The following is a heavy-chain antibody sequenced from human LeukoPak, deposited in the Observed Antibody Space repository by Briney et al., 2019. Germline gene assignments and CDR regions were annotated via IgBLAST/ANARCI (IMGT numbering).Heavy chain of an antibody. CDR1: GGSFSGYY. CDR3: AREYSSSSWDYYYGMDV. CDR2: INHSGST. D-gene: IGHD6-6*01. Sequence: PSETLSLTCAVYGGSFSGYYWSWIRRPPGKGLEWIGEINHSGSTNYNPSLKSRDTISVDTSKNQFSLKLSSVTAADTAVYYCAREYSSSSWDYYYGMDVWGQGTTVTVSS. J-gene: IGHJ6*02. V-gene: IGHV4-34*01.